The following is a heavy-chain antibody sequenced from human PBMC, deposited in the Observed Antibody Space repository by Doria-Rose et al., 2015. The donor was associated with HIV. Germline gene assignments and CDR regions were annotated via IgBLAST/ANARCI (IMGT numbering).Heavy chain of an antibody. CDR1: GFSFESYA. V-gene: IGHV3-9*01. CDR3: AKAPIIGPKYYFYRDV. J-gene: IGHJ6*03. Sequence: VQLQESGGGLVQPGRSLRLSCVGSGFSFESYAMHWVRLAPGKGLEWVAGISGDSGAKGNADSVEGRLTISRDNAKKSVDLEMRSLRPEDTAVYYCAKAPIIGPKYYFYRDVWGKGTSVTGSS. D-gene: IGHD3-3*01. CDR2: ISGDSGAK.